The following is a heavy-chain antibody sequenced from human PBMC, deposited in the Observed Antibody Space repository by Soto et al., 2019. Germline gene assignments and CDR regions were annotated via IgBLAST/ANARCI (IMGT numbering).Heavy chain of an antibody. Sequence: ASVKVSCKASGYTFTSYYMHWVRQAPGQGLEWMGIINPSGGSTSYAQKFQGRVTMTRDTSTSTVYMELSSLRSEDTAVYYCARGRSLGQLARRNWFDPWGQGTQVTVSS. CDR1: GYTFTSYY. CDR3: ARGRSLGQLARRNWFDP. V-gene: IGHV1-46*01. D-gene: IGHD6-6*01. J-gene: IGHJ5*02. CDR2: INPSGGST.